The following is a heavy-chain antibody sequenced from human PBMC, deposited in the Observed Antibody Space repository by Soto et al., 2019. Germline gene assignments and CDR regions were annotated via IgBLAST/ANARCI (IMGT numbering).Heavy chain of an antibody. CDR2: IYYSGST. CDR3: ASKWLAATILDY. Sequence: PSETLSLTCTVSGGSIGSGDYYWSWIRQPPGKGLEWIGYIYYSGSTYYNPSLKSRVTISVDTSKNQFSLKLSSVTAADTAVYYCASKWLAATILDYSGQGTLVIVSS. D-gene: IGHD3-22*01. CDR1: GGSIGSGDYY. V-gene: IGHV4-30-4*01. J-gene: IGHJ4*02.